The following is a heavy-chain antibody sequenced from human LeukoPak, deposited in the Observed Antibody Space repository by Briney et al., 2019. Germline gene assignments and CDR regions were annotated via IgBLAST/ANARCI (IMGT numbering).Heavy chain of an antibody. J-gene: IGHJ3*02. CDR3: ARGPINYLWSDAFDN. CDR1: GYTFTSYG. CDR2: ISAYSGNT. V-gene: IGHV1-18*01. D-gene: IGHD2/OR15-2a*01. Sequence: GASVTVSCKASGYTFTSYGISWVRQAPGQGLEWMGWISAYSGNTNYAQKFQGRVTMTRDTSISTAYMELSRLRSDDTAVYYCARGPINYLWSDAFDNWGQGTMVTVSS.